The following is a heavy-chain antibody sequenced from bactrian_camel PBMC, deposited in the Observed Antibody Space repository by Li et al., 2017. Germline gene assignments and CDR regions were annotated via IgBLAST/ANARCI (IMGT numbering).Heavy chain of an antibody. CDR1: GLTFDDYA. Sequence: HVQLVESGGGLVQAGGSLRLSCTASGLTFDDYAMGWFRQAPGKEREGISCISWTSRVTYYADSVKGRFTISRDNAKNTLYLQMNSLKPEDTAMYYCAAHQTYSDCRSGASDGYWGQGTQVTVS. V-gene: IGHV3S60*01. CDR3: AAHQTYSDCRSGASDGY. J-gene: IGHJ6*01. D-gene: IGHD4*01. CDR2: ISWTSRVT.